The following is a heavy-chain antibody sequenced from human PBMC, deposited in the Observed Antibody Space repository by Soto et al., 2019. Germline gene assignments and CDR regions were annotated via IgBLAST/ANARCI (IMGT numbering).Heavy chain of an antibody. V-gene: IGHV4-4*02. CDR3: ARGIVGPTDYFDY. Sequence: QVQLQESGPGLVKPSGTLSLTCAVSGGSISSSNWWSWVRQPPGKGLEWIGEIYHGGSTNYNPYLKSRVTISVDKSKNQFSLKLNSVTAADTALYYCARGIVGPTDYFDYWGQGTLVTVSS. D-gene: IGHD1-26*01. CDR1: GGSISSSNW. CDR2: IYHGGST. J-gene: IGHJ4*02.